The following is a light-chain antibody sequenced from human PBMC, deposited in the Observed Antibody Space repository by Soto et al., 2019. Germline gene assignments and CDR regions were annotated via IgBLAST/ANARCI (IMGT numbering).Light chain of an antibody. V-gene: IGKV1-5*01. J-gene: IGKJ1*01. CDR2: DAS. Sequence: DIQMTQSPSTLSASVGDRVSITCRASQSISSWLAWYQQKPGKAPKLLIYDASSLESGVPSRFSGSGSGTEFTLTIRSLQPDDFATYYCQQYSSSSEWTFGQGTKVDIK. CDR1: QSISSW. CDR3: QQYSSSSEWT.